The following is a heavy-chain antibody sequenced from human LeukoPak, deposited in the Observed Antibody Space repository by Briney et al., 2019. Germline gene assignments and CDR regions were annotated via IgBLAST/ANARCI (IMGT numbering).Heavy chain of an antibody. Sequence: ASVKVSCKASGYTFTGYYMHWVRQAPGQGLEWMGWINPNSGGTNYAQKFQGWVTMTRDTSISTAYMELSRLRSDDTAVYYCARDAEMARGAFDIWGQGTMVTVSS. CDR1: GYTFTGYY. J-gene: IGHJ3*02. CDR3: ARDAEMARGAFDI. V-gene: IGHV1-2*04. D-gene: IGHD5-24*01. CDR2: INPNSGGT.